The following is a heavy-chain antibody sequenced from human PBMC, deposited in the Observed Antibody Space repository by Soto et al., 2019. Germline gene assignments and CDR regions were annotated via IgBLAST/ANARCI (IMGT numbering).Heavy chain of an antibody. CDR2: IWYDGSNK. J-gene: IGHJ6*02. V-gene: IGHV3-33*01. CDR3: ARDEVDTAKGWYYYGMDV. CDR1: GFTFSSYG. D-gene: IGHD5-18*01. Sequence: QVQLVESGGGVVQPGRSLRLSCAASGFTFSSYGMHWVRQAPGKGLEWVAVIWYDGSNKYYADSVKGRFTISRDNSKNTLYLQMNSLRAEDTAVYYCARDEVDTAKGWYYYGMDVWGQGTTVTVSS.